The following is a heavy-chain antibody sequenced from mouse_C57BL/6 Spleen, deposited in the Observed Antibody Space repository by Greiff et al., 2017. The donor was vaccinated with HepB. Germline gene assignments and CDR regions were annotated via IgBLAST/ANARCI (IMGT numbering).Heavy chain of an antibody. D-gene: IGHD2-4*01. V-gene: IGHV1-81*01. Sequence: QVQLQQSGAELARPGASVKLSCKASGYTFTSYGISWVKQRTGQGLEWIGEIYPRSGNTYYNEKCKGKDPLNADKSSNTAYMELRSLTSEDSAVYFCARDGGYDYDDDYAMDYWGQGTSVTVSS. CDR1: GYTFTSYG. CDR3: ARDGGYDYDDDYAMDY. J-gene: IGHJ4*01. CDR2: IYPRSGNT.